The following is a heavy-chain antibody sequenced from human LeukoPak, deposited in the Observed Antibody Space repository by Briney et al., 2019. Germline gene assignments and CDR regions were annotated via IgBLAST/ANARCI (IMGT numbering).Heavy chain of an antibody. D-gene: IGHD5-18*01. V-gene: IGHV4-38-2*01. J-gene: IGHJ4*02. Sequence: SETLSLTCAVSGYSISSGYYWGWIRQPPGKGLGWLGSIYHSGGTSYNTPLKSGVTLSVATSKTPFYLKLRSVAAADTAVYYCARHEDTAMVLFDYWGQGAPVTVSS. CDR1: GYSISSGYY. CDR2: IYHSGGT. CDR3: ARHEDTAMVLFDY.